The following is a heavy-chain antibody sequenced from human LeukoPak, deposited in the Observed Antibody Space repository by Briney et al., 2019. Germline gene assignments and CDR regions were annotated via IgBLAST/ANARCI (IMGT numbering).Heavy chain of an antibody. Sequence: PSETLSLTCTVSGGSISGSSYFWGWIRQSPAKGLEWIGSISYSGITHYNPSLESRVTMSVDTSRNQVSLNLDSVTAADTAVYYCARDSYCSTTSCHLDYWGQGILVTVSS. J-gene: IGHJ4*02. CDR3: ARDSYCSTTSCHLDY. V-gene: IGHV4-39*07. CDR2: ISYSGIT. CDR1: GGSISGSSYF. D-gene: IGHD2-2*01.